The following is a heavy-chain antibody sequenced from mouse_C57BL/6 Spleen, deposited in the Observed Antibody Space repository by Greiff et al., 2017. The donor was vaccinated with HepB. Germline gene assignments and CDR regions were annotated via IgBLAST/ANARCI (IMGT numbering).Heavy chain of an antibody. CDR2: IRLKSDNYAT. CDR1: GFTFSNYW. V-gene: IGHV6-3*01. J-gene: IGHJ3*01. Sequence: LKESGGGLVQPGGSMKLSCVASGFTFSNYWMNWVRQSPEKGLEWVAQIRLKSDNYATHYAESVKGRFTISRDDSKSSVYLQMNNLRAEDTGIYYCTRSPFAYWGQGTLVTVSA. CDR3: TRSPFAY.